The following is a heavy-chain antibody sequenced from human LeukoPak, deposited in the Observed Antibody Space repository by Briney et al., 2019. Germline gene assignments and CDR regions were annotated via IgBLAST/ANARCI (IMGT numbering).Heavy chain of an antibody. CDR3: ARDSRMTYGYRVNWFDP. D-gene: IGHD5-24*01. V-gene: IGHV3-11*01. Sequence: PGGSLRLSCAASGFTFSDYYMSWIRQAPGKGLEXXXXXXXSGSTIYYAGSVKGRFTISRDNAMNSLYLQMNSLRAEDTAVYYCARDSRMTYGYRVNWFDPWGQGTLVTVSS. CDR2: XXXSGSTI. J-gene: IGHJ5*02. CDR1: GFTFSDYY.